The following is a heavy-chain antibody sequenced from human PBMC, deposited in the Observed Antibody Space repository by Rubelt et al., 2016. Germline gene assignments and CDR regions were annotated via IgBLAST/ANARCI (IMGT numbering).Heavy chain of an antibody. CDR3: ATQGYCSSTSCYGAY. J-gene: IGHJ4*02. Sequence: EVQLVESGGGLVQPGGSLRLSCAASGFTFSSYSMNWVRQAPGEGLEWVSYISSSSSTIYYADSGKGRFTISRDNAKNSVYLQMNSLRDEDTAVYYCATQGYCSSTSCYGAYWGQGTLVTVSS. D-gene: IGHD2-2*01. V-gene: IGHV3-48*02. CDR2: ISSSSSTI. CDR1: GFTFSSYS.